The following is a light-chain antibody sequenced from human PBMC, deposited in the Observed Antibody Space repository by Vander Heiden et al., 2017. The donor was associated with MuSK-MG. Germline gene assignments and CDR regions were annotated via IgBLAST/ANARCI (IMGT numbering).Light chain of an antibody. CDR3: QQSDSTPIT. CDR2: AAS. CDR1: QSISSY. Sequence: DIQITHSPSSLSASVGDRVTITCRASQSISSYLNWYQQKPGKAPKLLIYAASSLKSGVPSRFSGSGSGTDFTLTISRLQPEDFATYYCQQSDSTPITFGGGTKVEIK. V-gene: IGKV1-39*01. J-gene: IGKJ4*01.